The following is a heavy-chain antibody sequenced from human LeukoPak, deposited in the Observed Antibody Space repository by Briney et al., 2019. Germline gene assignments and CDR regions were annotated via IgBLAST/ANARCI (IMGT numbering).Heavy chain of an antibody. CDR2: IIPIFGTA. Sequence: AASVKVSCKASGGTFSSYAISWVRQAPGQGLEWMGGIIPIFGTANYAQKFQGRVTITADESTSTAYMELSSLRSEDTAVYYCARDLRGYCSGGSCYTDYYYYYYMDVWGKGTTVTVSS. CDR1: GGTFSSYA. CDR3: ARDLRGYCSGGSCYTDYYYYYYMDV. J-gene: IGHJ6*03. D-gene: IGHD2-15*01. V-gene: IGHV1-69*13.